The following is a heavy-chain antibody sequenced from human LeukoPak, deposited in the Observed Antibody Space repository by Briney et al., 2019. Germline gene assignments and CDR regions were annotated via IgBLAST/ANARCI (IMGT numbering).Heavy chain of an antibody. Sequence: SETLSLTCTVSGGSISSSSYYWGWTRQPPGKGLEWIGSIYYSGSTYYNPSLKSRVTISVDTSKNQFSLKLSSVTAADTAVYYCARQRVGARDFDYWGQGTLVTVSS. V-gene: IGHV4-39*01. CDR2: IYYSGST. CDR3: ARQRVGARDFDY. CDR1: GGSISSSSYY. J-gene: IGHJ4*02. D-gene: IGHD1-26*01.